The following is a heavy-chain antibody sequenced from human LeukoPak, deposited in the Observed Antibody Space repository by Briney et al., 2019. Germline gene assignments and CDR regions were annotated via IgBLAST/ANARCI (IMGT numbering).Heavy chain of an antibody. Sequence: GRSLRLSCAASGFTFSSYGMHWVRQAPGKGLEWVAVISYDGSNKYYADSGKGRFTISRDNSKNTLYLQMNSLRAEDTAVYYCAKDRSGGYSYGYPDYWGQGTLVTVSS. CDR3: AKDRSGGYSYGYPDY. V-gene: IGHV3-30*18. D-gene: IGHD5-18*01. J-gene: IGHJ4*02. CDR1: GFTFSSYG. CDR2: ISYDGSNK.